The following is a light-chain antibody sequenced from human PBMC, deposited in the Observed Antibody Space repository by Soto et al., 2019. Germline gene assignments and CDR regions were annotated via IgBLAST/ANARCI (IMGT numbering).Light chain of an antibody. V-gene: IGLV2-14*01. CDR3: SSYTSSSTLVYV. CDR1: SSGVGGYNY. CDR2: DVS. Sequence: QSVLTQPASVSGSPGQSITISCTGTSSGVGGYNYVSWYQQHPGKAPKLMIYDVSNRPSGVSDRFSGSKSGNTASLTISGLQADDEADYYCSSYTSSSTLVYVFGSGTKVTVL. J-gene: IGLJ1*01.